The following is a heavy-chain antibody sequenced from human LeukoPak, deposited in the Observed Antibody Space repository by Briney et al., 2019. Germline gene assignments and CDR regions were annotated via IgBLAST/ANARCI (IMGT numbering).Heavy chain of an antibody. V-gene: IGHV4-4*07. J-gene: IGHJ4*02. CDR3: ARARGGSGSYGHFDY. CDR2: IYSSGST. Sequence: SETLSLTRTVSGASISSYYWTWIRQPAGEGLEWVGRIYSSGSTNYNPSLKSRVTMSLDTSRNQFSLRLSSVTAADTAVYYCARARGGSGSYGHFDYWCQGTLVTVSS. D-gene: IGHD5-18*01. CDR1: GASISSYY.